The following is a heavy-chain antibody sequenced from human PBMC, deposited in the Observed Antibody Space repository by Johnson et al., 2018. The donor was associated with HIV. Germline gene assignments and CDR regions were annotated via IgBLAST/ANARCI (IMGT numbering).Heavy chain of an antibody. CDR1: GFTFSSYW. CDR3: ARPLNNFPSNFDAFDI. Sequence: VQLVESGGGVVRPGGSLRLSCAASGFTFSSYWMTWVRQAPGKGLEWVANIKQDGREKNYLDSVKGRFTISRDNSKNTVYLQMNSLRAEDTAVYYCARPLNNFPSNFDAFDIWGQGTMVTVSS. J-gene: IGHJ3*02. V-gene: IGHV3-7*01. D-gene: IGHD4-11*01. CDR2: IKQDGREK.